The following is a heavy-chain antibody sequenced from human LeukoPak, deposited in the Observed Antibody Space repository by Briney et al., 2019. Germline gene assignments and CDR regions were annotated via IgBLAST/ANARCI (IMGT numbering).Heavy chain of an antibody. CDR3: ARVAITFGGVIASFDP. CDR2: IYSSGNT. J-gene: IGHJ5*02. Sequence: PSETLSLTCSVSGVSISSGSNYWGWIRQPPGKTLEWIGSIYSSGNTYYNPSLKSRVIILIDTAKNHFSLNLSSVTAADTAVYYCARVAITFGGVIASFDPWGQGTLVTVSS. CDR1: GVSISSGSNY. V-gene: IGHV4-39*07. D-gene: IGHD3-16*02.